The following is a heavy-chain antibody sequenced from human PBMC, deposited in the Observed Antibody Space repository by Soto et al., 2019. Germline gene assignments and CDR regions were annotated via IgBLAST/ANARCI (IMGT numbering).Heavy chain of an antibody. V-gene: IGHV5-51*01. CDR1: GYSFTSYW. CDR3: ASSGSSWPKGYYYYYMDV. J-gene: IGHJ6*03. Sequence: GESLKISCKSSGYSFTSYWIGWVRQMPGKGLEWMGIIYPGDSDTRYSPSFQGQVTISADKSISTAYLQWSSLKASDTAMYYCASSGSSWPKGYYYYYMDVWGKGTTVTVSS. D-gene: IGHD6-13*01. CDR2: IYPGDSDT.